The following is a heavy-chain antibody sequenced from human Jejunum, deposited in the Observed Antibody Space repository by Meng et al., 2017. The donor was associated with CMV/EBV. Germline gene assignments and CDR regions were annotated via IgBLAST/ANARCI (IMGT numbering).Heavy chain of an antibody. CDR2: ISGNGGNT. V-gene: IGHV3-23*01. D-gene: IGHD1-26*01. J-gene: IGHJ4*02. CDR1: GFTFSRYA. CDR3: AKSPGWELPFDY. Sequence: ASGFTFSRYAMSWVRQAPGKGLEWVSAISGNGGNTYYADSVKGRFTISRDNSKNTLYLQINSLRAEDTAVYYCAKSPGWELPFDYWGQGTLVTVSS.